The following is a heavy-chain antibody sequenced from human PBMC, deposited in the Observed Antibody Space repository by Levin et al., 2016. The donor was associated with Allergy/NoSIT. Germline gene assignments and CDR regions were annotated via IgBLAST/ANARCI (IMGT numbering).Heavy chain of an antibody. D-gene: IGHD3-16*01. CDR2: IDWDDDK. Sequence: WIRQPPGKALEWLALIDWDDDKYYSTSLKTRLTISKDTSKNQVVLTMTNMDPVDTATYYCARMRSARQGGYFDYWGQGTLVTVSS. CDR3: ARMRSARQGGYFDY. J-gene: IGHJ4*02. V-gene: IGHV2-70*01.